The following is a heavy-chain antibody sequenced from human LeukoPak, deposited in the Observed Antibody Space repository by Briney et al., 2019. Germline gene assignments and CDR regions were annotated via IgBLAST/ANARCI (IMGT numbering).Heavy chain of an antibody. CDR1: GYTFTVYY. Sequence: ASLKVSSKASGYTFTVYYMHWVRQAPGQRLEWMGWNNPNSVGTNYAQKFQSRVTITRDTSISTAYMELSRLRSDDTAVYYCAREHEWLRPTGVDYWGQGTLGTVSS. D-gene: IGHD5-12*01. CDR2: NNPNSVGT. CDR3: AREHEWLRPTGVDY. V-gene: IGHV1-2*02. J-gene: IGHJ4*02.